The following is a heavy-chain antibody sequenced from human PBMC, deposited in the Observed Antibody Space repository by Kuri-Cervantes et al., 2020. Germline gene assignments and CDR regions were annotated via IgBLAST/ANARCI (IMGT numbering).Heavy chain of an antibody. Sequence: ASVKVSCKASGGTFSSYAISWVRQAPGQGLEWMGWINAGNGNTKYSQKFQGRVTITRDTSASTAYMELSSLRSEDTAVYYCARVHLGYTFYYYYYMDVWGKGTTVTVSS. D-gene: IGHD2-15*01. CDR1: GGTFSSYA. V-gene: IGHV1-3*01. CDR3: ARVHLGYTFYYYYYMDV. CDR2: INAGNGNT. J-gene: IGHJ6*03.